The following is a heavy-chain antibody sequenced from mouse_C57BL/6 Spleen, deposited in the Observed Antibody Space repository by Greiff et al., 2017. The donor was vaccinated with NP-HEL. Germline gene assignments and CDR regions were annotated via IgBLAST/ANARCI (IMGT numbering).Heavy chain of an antibody. CDR3: ARRGALGRLFDV. Sequence: QVQLQQSGAELVKPGASVKISCKASGYAFSSYWMNWVKQRPGKGLEWIGQIYPGDGDTNYNGKFKGKATLTADKSSSTAYMQLSSLTSEDSAVYFCARRGALGRLFDVWGTGTTVTVSS. V-gene: IGHV1-80*01. CDR2: IYPGDGDT. CDR1: GYAFSSYW. D-gene: IGHD4-1*01. J-gene: IGHJ1*03.